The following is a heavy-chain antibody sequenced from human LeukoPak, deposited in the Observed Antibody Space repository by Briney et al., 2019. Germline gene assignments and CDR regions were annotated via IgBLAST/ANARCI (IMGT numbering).Heavy chain of an antibody. D-gene: IGHD1-1*01. CDR2: IYPGDSDT. J-gene: IGHJ4*02. V-gene: IGHV5-51*01. CDR1: GYSFTKYW. Sequence: GESLKISCQVPGYSFTKYWIGWVRQMSGKGLEWMGIIYPGDSDTRYSPSSEGQVTISADTSISTAYLQWSSLQASDTAMYYCVRLFRNWSGGGVDQWGQGTLVTVSS. CDR3: VRLFRNWSGGGVDQ.